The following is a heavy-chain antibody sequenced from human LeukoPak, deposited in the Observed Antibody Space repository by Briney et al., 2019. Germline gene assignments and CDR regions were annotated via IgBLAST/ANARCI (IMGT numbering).Heavy chain of an antibody. V-gene: IGHV1-2*02. CDR3: AREVVPAARDWGISYYYYGMDV. CDR1: GYTFTGYY. CDR2: INPNSGGT. D-gene: IGHD2-2*01. Sequence: GASVKVSCKASGYTFTGYYMHWVRQAPGQGLEWMGWINPNSGGTNYAQKFQGRVTMTRDTSISTAYKELSRLRSDDTAVYYCAREVVPAARDWGISYYYYGMDVWGQGTTVTVSS. J-gene: IGHJ6*02.